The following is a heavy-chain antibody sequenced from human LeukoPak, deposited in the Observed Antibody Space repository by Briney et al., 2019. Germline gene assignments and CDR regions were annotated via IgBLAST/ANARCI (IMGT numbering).Heavy chain of an antibody. CDR3: AREQWLRNDY. V-gene: IGHV1-46*01. Sequence: GASVKVSCKASGYTITNNYMHWVRQAPGQGLEWMGVINPSGTGTSYAQKFQGRITMSRDTSISTAYMELSRLRSDDTAVYYCAREQWLRNDYWGQGTLVTVSS. D-gene: IGHD5-12*01. J-gene: IGHJ4*02. CDR2: INPSGTGT. CDR1: GYTITNNY.